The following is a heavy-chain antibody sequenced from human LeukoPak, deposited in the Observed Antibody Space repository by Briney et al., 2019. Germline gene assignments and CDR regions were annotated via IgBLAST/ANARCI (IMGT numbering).Heavy chain of an antibody. CDR2: IRNVGNDK. V-gene: IGHV3-30*02. D-gene: IGHD6-19*01. CDR1: GFTFDCCG. J-gene: IGHJ3*02. CDR3: ASEGAVTDRIAVAGIAFHAFDI. Sequence: PGGSLRLSCAASGFTFDCCGMHWVRQAPGKGLEWVAFIRNVGNDKYYADSVKGRFFISRDNAKNSLYLQMNSLRAEDTAVYYCASEGAVTDRIAVAGIAFHAFDIWGQGTMVTVSS.